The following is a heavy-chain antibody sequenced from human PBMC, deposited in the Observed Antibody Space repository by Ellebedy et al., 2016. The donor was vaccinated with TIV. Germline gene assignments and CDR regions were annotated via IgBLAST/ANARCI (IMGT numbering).Heavy chain of an antibody. D-gene: IGHD3-9*01. J-gene: IGHJ6*02. Sequence: PGGSLRLSCAASGFTFSSYEMNWVRQAPGKGLEWVSYISSSGSTIYYADSVKGRFTISRDNAKNSLYRQMNSLRAEETAVYYCSRDKSPYYDILTGYPDYYYYYGMDVWGQGTTVTVSS. CDR1: GFTFSSYE. CDR2: ISSSGSTI. V-gene: IGHV3-48*03. CDR3: SRDKSPYYDILTGYPDYYYYYGMDV.